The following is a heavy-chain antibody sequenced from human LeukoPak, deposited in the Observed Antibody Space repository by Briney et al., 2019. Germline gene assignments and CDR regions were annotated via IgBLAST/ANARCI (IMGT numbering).Heavy chain of an antibody. CDR2: ISGSGGST. CDR3: AKVTTYDSSGYCFDY. CDR1: GFTFSSYA. J-gene: IGHJ4*02. V-gene: IGHV3-23*01. Sequence: GGSLRLSCAASGFTFSSYAMSWVRQAPGKGLEWVSAISGSGGSTYYADSVKGRFTISRDNSKNTLYLRMNSLRAEDTAVYYCAKVTTYDSSGYCFDYWGQGTLVTVSS. D-gene: IGHD3-22*01.